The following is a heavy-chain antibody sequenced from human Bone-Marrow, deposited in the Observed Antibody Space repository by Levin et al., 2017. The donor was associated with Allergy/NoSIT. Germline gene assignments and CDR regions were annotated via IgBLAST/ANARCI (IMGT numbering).Heavy chain of an antibody. J-gene: IGHJ3*02. Sequence: GGSLRLSCAASGFTVSGHYISWVRQAPAKGLEWTSLLYSDDNTYYTDSVKGRFTISRDSSKNTLYLQMNSLRAEDTAVYYCAIAGIRSPSNDAFDIWGLGTVVSVSS. V-gene: IGHV3-66*01. CDR1: GFTVSGHY. CDR3: AIAGIRSPSNDAFDI. CDR2: LYSDDNT. D-gene: IGHD2-21*01.